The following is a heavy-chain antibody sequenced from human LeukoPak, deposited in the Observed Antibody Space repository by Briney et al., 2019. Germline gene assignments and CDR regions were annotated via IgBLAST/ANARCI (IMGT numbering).Heavy chain of an antibody. CDR3: ARGLIAARLLDY. V-gene: IGHV1-8*03. Sequence: GASVKVSCKASGYTVTSYDINWVRQATGQGLEWMGWMKPNSGNTGYAQKFQGRVTITRNTSISTAYMELSSPRSEDTAVYYCARGLIAARLLDYWGQGTLVTVSS. CDR2: MKPNSGNT. CDR1: GYTVTSYD. J-gene: IGHJ4*02. D-gene: IGHD6-6*01.